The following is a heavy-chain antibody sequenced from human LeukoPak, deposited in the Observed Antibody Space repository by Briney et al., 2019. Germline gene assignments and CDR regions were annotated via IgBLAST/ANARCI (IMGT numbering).Heavy chain of an antibody. Sequence: LETLSLTCTVSGGSISSYYWSWIRQPAGKGLEWIGRIYTSGSTNYNPSLKSRVTMSVDTSKNQFSLKLSSVTAADTAVYYCAGEMIDTAIDGTFDYWGQGTLVTVSS. CDR3: AGEMIDTAIDGTFDY. D-gene: IGHD5-18*01. CDR2: IYTSGST. CDR1: GGSISSYY. J-gene: IGHJ4*02. V-gene: IGHV4-4*07.